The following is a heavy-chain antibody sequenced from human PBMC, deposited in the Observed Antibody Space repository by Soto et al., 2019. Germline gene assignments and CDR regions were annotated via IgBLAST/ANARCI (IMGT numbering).Heavy chain of an antibody. CDR2: INHSGST. D-gene: IGHD2-15*01. J-gene: IGHJ5*02. CDR1: GGSFSGYY. Sequence: PSETLSLTCAVYGGSFSGYYWSWIRQPPGKGLEWIGEINHSGSTNYNPSLKSRVTISVDTSKNQFSLKLSSVTAGDTAVYYCARGSVAHNGLNWFDPWGQGTLLTVSS. V-gene: IGHV4-34*01. CDR3: ARGSVAHNGLNWFDP.